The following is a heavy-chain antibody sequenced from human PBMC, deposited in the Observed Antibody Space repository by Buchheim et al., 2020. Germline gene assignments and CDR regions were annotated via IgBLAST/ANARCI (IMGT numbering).Heavy chain of an antibody. V-gene: IGHV1-46*01. CDR1: GYTFTSYY. D-gene: IGHD2-2*01. CDR2: INPSGGST. J-gene: IGHJ6*02. CDR3: ASDIVVVPAAMRGGYYYYGMDV. Sequence: QVQLVQSGAEVKKPGASVKVSCKASGYTFTSYYMHWVRQAPGQGLEWMGIINPSGGSTSYAQKFQGRVTMTRDTSTSKVNMELSSLRSEDTAVYYCASDIVVVPAAMRGGYYYYGMDVWGQGTT.